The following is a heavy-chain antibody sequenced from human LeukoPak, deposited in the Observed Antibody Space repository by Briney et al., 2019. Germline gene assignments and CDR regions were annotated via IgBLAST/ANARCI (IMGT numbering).Heavy chain of an antibody. V-gene: IGHV4-34*01. CDR2: INHSGST. J-gene: IGHJ6*02. D-gene: IGHD3-10*01. Sequence: SETLSLTCAVYGGSFSGYYWSWIRQPPGKGLEWIGEINHSGSTNYNPSLKSRVTISVDTPKNQFSLKLSSVTAADTAVYYCARGGAVYYYYGMDVWGQGTTVTVSS. CDR3: ARGGAVYYYYGMDV. CDR1: GGSFSGYY.